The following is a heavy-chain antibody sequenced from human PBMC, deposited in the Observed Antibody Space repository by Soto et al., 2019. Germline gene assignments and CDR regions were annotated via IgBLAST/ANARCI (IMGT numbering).Heavy chain of an antibody. CDR2: VSGGGDGT. Sequence: EVQLLESGGGLVQPGGSLRLSCAASGFTFSSYAMNWVRQAPGKGLEWVSSVSGGGDGTYYADSVKGRFTISRDNSKNTLYLQMNSLRAQDTAVYFCTKGPIFGVVTHYFDSWGHGTLVTVSS. D-gene: IGHD3-3*01. V-gene: IGHV3-23*01. CDR3: TKGPIFGVVTHYFDS. CDR1: GFTFSSYA. J-gene: IGHJ4*01.